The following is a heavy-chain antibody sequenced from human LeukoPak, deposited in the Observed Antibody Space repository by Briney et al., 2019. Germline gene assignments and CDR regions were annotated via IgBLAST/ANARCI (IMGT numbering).Heavy chain of an antibody. Sequence: ASETLSLTCTVSGGSISSSSYYWGWIRQPPGKGLEWIGSIYYSGSTYYNPSLKSRVTISVDTSKNQFSLKLSSVTAADTAVYYCARPMTYYYDSSGYKSYAFEIWGQGTMVTVSS. D-gene: IGHD3-22*01. CDR1: GGSISSSSYY. CDR3: ARPMTYYYDSSGYKSYAFEI. V-gene: IGHV4-39*01. CDR2: IYYSGST. J-gene: IGHJ3*02.